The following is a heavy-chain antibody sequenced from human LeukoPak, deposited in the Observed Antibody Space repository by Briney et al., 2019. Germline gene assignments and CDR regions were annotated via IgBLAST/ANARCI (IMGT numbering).Heavy chain of an antibody. Sequence: PGRSLRLSCAASGFSFSDYYMSWIRQSPGKGLEWLSYVSSSGAAVHYADSVKGRFTISRDNAKNSLFLQMNSLRAEDTAVYYCARDAVGIYRIIDYWGQGTLVTVSS. V-gene: IGHV3-11*04. CDR1: GFSFSDYY. J-gene: IGHJ4*02. CDR2: VSSSGAAV. CDR3: ARDAVGIYRIIDY. D-gene: IGHD6-13*01.